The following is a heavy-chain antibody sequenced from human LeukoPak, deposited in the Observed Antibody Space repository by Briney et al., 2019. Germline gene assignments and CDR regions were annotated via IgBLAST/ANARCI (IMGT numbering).Heavy chain of an antibody. V-gene: IGHV1-69*04. CDR3: AREQVIAVAGTSNQDALDY. Sequence: ASVKVSCKASGGTFSSYAISWVRQAPGQGLEWMGRIIPSLGIANYAQKFQGRVTITADKSTSTAYMELSSLRSEDTAVYYCAREQVIAVAGTSNQDALDYWGQGTLVTVSS. CDR2: IIPSLGIA. J-gene: IGHJ4*02. CDR1: GGTFSSYA. D-gene: IGHD6-19*01.